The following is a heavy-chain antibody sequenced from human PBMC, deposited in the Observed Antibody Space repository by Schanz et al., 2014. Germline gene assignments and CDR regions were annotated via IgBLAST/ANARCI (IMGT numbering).Heavy chain of an antibody. CDR3: ARKVVATIGGYYDN. J-gene: IGHJ4*02. D-gene: IGHD5-12*01. Sequence: EVQLVESGGGLVQPGGSLRLSCEASGFSFGNYGMSWVRQAPGKGLEWVSGFDAHDGRAYYANSVKGRFGISRDNAENTLFLQMNSLRAEDTAVYYCARKVVATIGGYYDNWGQGTLVIVSS. CDR2: FDAHDGRA. CDR1: GFSFGNYG. V-gene: IGHV3-23*04.